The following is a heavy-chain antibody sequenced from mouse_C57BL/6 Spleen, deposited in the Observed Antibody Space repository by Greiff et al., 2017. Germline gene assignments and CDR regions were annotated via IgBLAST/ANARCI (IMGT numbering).Heavy chain of an antibody. CDR1: GFTFSSYA. CDR2: ISDGGSYT. J-gene: IGHJ3*01. CDR3: ARGGVTPAWFAY. D-gene: IGHD2-1*01. Sequence: EVMLVECGGGLVKPGGSLKLSCAASGFTFSSYAMSWVRQTPEKRLEWVATISDGGSYTYYPDNVKGRFTISRDNAKNNLYLQMSHLKSEDTAMYYCARGGVTPAWFAYWGQGTLVTVSA. V-gene: IGHV5-4*03.